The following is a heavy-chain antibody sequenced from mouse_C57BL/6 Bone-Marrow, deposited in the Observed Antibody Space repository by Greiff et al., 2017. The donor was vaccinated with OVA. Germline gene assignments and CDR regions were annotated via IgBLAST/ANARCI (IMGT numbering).Heavy chain of an antibody. J-gene: IGHJ3*01. CDR2: IDPENGDT. Sequence: EVQLQQSGAELVRPGASVKLSCTASGFNIKDDYMHWVKQRPEQGLEWIGWIDPENGDTEYASKFQGKATITADTSSNTAYLQLSSLTSEDTAVYYCTTSSETEAYWGQGTLVTVSA. CDR1: GFNIKDDY. CDR3: TTSSETEAY. V-gene: IGHV14-4*01.